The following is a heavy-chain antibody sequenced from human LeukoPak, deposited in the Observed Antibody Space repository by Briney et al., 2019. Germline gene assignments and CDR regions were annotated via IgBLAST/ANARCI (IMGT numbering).Heavy chain of an antibody. J-gene: IGHJ4*02. Sequence: GGSLRLSCAASGFTLSSSWMSWVRQAPGKGLEWVANIKQDGSEKNYVDSVKGRFTISRDNAKNSLYLQMDSLRAEDTAVYYCYGESYLFDYWGQGTLVTVSS. CDR1: GFTLSSSW. CDR3: YGESYLFDY. V-gene: IGHV3-7*01. CDR2: IKQDGSEK. D-gene: IGHD3-10*01.